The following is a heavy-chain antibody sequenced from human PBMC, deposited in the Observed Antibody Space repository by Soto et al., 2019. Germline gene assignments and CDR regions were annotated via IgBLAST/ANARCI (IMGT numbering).Heavy chain of an antibody. J-gene: IGHJ4*02. CDR1: GFNFSNTW. CDR3: STGRSSNYH. Sequence: EVQLMESGGGLVKPGGSLRLSCAASGFNFSNTWMSWVRQAPGRGLEWVGRIESKADGGTTDYAAPVKGRFTISRDDSKNTLCLQMDSLKTDDTAVYYCSTGRSSNYHWGQGTLVTVSS. D-gene: IGHD2-2*01. V-gene: IGHV3-15*04. CDR2: IESKADGGTT.